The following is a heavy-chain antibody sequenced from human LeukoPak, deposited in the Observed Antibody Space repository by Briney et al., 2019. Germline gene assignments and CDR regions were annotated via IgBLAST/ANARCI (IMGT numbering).Heavy chain of an antibody. Sequence: GGSLRLSCAASGFTFSSYSMNWVRQAPGKGLEWVSSISSSSSYIYYADSVKGRFTISRDNAKNSLYLQMNSLRAEDTAVYYCARVNVEMGDDAFDIWGQGTMVTVSS. D-gene: IGHD5-24*01. V-gene: IGHV3-21*01. CDR2: ISSSSSYI. CDR1: GFTFSSYS. J-gene: IGHJ3*02. CDR3: ARVNVEMGDDAFDI.